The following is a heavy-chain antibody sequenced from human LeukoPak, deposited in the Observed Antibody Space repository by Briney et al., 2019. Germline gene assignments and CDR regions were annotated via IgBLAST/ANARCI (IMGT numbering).Heavy chain of an antibody. CDR1: GFTVSSNS. D-gene: IGHD4/OR15-4a*01. J-gene: IGHJ4*02. CDR3: ARRAGAYSHPYDY. V-gene: IGHV3-53*01. CDR2: IYSDNT. Sequence: GGSLRLSCTVSGFTVSSNSMSWVRQAPGKGLEWVSFIYSDNTHYSDSVKGRSTISRDNSKNTLYLQMNSLGAEDTAVYYCARRAGAYSHPYDYWGQGTLVTVSS.